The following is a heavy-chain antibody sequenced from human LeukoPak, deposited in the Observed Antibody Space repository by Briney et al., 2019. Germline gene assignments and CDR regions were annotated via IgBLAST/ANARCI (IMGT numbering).Heavy chain of an antibody. D-gene: IGHD6-19*01. V-gene: IGHV1-2*04. CDR3: ARELVAGTTTDYYYYYGMDV. J-gene: IGHJ6*02. Sequence: ASVKVSCKASGYTFTGYYMHWVRQAPGQGLEWMGWINPNSGGTNYAQKFQGWVTMTRDTSISTAYMELSRLRSDDTAVYYCARELVAGTTTDYYYYYGMDVWGQGTTVTVSS. CDR2: INPNSGGT. CDR1: GYTFTGYY.